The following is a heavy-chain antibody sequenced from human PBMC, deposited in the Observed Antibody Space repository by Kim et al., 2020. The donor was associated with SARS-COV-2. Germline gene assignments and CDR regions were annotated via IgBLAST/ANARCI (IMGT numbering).Heavy chain of an antibody. D-gene: IGHD6-19*01. CDR3: AKASRGPYSSGCYDY. CDR2: ISWNSGSI. Sequence: GGSLRLSCAASGFTFDDYAMHWVRQAPGKGLEWVSGISWNSGSIGYADTVKGRFTISRDNAKNSLYLQMNSLRAEDTALYYCAKASRGPYSSGCYDYWGQGTLVTVSS. J-gene: IGHJ4*02. CDR1: GFTFDDYA. V-gene: IGHV3-9*01.